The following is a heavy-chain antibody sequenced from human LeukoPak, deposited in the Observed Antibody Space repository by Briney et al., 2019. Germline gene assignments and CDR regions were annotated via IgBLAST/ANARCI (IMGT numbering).Heavy chain of an antibody. D-gene: IGHD5-12*01. Sequence: SETLSLTCTVSGGSISSYYWNWIRQPPGKGLEWIGYIYHSGTTDYNPSLKTRLTISVDTSKNQFSLNLSSMTTADTAVYYCARGGGGYAADYWGQGTLVTVSS. CDR1: GGSISSYY. J-gene: IGHJ4*02. CDR3: ARGGGGYAADY. CDR2: IYHSGTT. V-gene: IGHV4-59*01.